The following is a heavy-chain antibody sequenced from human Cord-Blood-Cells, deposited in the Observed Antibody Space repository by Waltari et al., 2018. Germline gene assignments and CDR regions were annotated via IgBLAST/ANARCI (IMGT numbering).Heavy chain of an antibody. D-gene: IGHD6-13*01. V-gene: IGHV1-69*06. CDR2: IIPCFGTG. Sequence: QVQLVQSGAEVKKPGSSVKVSCKASGGTFSSYAISWVRQAPGQGLEWMGGIIPCFGTGNYAQKVQGRVTITADKSTSTAYMELSRLRSEDTAVYYCARDSSAAAVNWFDPWGQGTLVTVSS. CDR3: ARDSSAAAVNWFDP. J-gene: IGHJ5*02. CDR1: GGTFSSYA.